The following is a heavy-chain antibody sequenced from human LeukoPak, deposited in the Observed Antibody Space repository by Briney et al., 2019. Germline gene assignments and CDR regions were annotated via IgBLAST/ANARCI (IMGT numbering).Heavy chain of an antibody. CDR2: IYYSGST. CDR3: ARVRGQMATTYFDY. J-gene: IGHJ4*02. Sequence: PSETLSLTCTVSGGSISIYYWSWIRQPPGKGLEWIGYIYYSGSTNYNPSLKSRVTISVDTSENQFSLKLSSVTAADTAVYYCARVRGQMATTYFDYWGQGTLVTVSS. CDR1: GGSISIYY. D-gene: IGHD5-24*01. V-gene: IGHV4-59*01.